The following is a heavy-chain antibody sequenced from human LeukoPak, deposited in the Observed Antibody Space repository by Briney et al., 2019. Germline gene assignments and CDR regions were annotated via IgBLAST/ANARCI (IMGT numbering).Heavy chain of an antibody. CDR2: ISAYNGNT. V-gene: IGHV1-18*01. Sequence: GASVKVSCKASGYTFTSYGISWVRQAPGQGLEWMGWISAYNGNTNYAQKLQGRATMTTDTSTSTAYMELRSLRSDDTAVYYCARDPIVGATNDAFDIWGQGTMVTVSS. D-gene: IGHD1-26*01. CDR1: GYTFTSYG. J-gene: IGHJ3*02. CDR3: ARDPIVGATNDAFDI.